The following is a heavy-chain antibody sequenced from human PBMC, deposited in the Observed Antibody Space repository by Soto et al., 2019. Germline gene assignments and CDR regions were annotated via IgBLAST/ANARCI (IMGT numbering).Heavy chain of an antibody. CDR3: ARTHSGSYYSDFNY. J-gene: IGHJ4*02. Sequence: PSETLSLTCVVSNFSISSGYYWGWIRQSPGKGLEWIASIYRSGTTSYNPSLKSRVTISVDPSKNQFSLMLTAVTAADTAVYYCARTHSGSYYSDFNYWGRGSLVNVSS. CDR1: NFSISSGYY. D-gene: IGHD1-26*01. CDR2: IYRSGTT. V-gene: IGHV4-38-2*01.